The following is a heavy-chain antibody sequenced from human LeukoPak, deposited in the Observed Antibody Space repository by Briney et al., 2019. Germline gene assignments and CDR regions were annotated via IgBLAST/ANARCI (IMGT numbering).Heavy chain of an antibody. D-gene: IGHD6-13*01. V-gene: IGHV3-7*01. J-gene: IGHJ4*02. CDR2: IKQDGSEK. Sequence: GGSLRLSCAASGFTLSSYWMSWVRQAPGKGLEWVANIKQDGSEKYYVDSVKGRFTISRDNAKNSLYLQMNSLRAEDTAVYYCATADSSSWYRGDYWGQGTLVTVSS. CDR3: ATADSSSWYRGDY. CDR1: GFTLSSYW.